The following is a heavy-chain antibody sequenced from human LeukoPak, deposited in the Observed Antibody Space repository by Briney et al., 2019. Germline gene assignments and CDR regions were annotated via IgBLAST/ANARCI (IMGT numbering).Heavy chain of an antibody. CDR1: GYTFTSYY. Sequence: ASVKVSCKASGYTFTSYYIHWVRQAPGQGLEWMGIINPSGGSTSYAQKFQGRVTMTRGTSTTTVYMEVSSLRSEDTAVYYCARGDVWWELVYWGQGTLVTVSS. V-gene: IGHV1-46*01. CDR2: INPSGGST. D-gene: IGHD1-26*01. J-gene: IGHJ4*02. CDR3: ARGDVWWELVY.